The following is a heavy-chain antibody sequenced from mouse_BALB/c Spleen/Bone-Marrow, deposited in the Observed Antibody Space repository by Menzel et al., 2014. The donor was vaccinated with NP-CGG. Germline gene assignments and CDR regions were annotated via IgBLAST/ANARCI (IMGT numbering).Heavy chain of an antibody. J-gene: IGHJ4*01. Sequence: RVESGASVKISCKATGYTFSSYWIEWVKQRPGHGLEWIGEILPGSGNTNYNEKFKGKATFTADTSSNTAYMQLSSLTSEDSAVYYCAREDITTVVEMDYWGQGTSVTVSS. CDR3: AREDITTVVEMDY. CDR2: ILPGSGNT. V-gene: IGHV1-9*01. D-gene: IGHD1-1*01. CDR1: GYTFSSYW.